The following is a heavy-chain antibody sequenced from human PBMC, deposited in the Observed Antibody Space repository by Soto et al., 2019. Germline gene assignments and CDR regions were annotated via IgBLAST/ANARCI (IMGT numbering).Heavy chain of an antibody. D-gene: IGHD3-9*01. CDR3: ARSKRYSDWLDY. V-gene: IGHV1-8*01. CDR2: MNPNSGNT. J-gene: IGHJ4*02. Sequence: QVQLVQSGAEVKKPGSSVKVSCKASGYTFTSYDINWVRQATGQGLEWMGWMNPNSGNTGYAQKFQGRVTMTRNTSISTAYMELSSLRSEDTAVYSCARSKRYSDWLDYWGQGTLVTVSS. CDR1: GYTFTSYD.